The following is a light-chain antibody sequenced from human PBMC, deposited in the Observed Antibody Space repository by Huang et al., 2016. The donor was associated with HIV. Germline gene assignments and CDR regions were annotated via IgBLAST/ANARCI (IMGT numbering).Light chain of an antibody. CDR2: LSS. CDR1: QSLLHSNGYNY. CDR3: MQTLQTPRT. V-gene: IGKV2-28*01. Sequence: EIVMTQSPLSLPVTPGEPASISCRSSQSLLHSNGYNYLDWYLQKPGQSPQLVIYLSSKRPSGVPDRFTGSGSVTYFTLKISRVEAEDVGVYYCMQTLQTPRTFGQGTRLEMK. J-gene: IGKJ5*01.